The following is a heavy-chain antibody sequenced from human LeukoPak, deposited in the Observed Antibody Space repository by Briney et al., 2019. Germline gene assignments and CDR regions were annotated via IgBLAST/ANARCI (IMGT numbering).Heavy chain of an antibody. V-gene: IGHV1-2*02. CDR1: GYTFTGYY. CDR2: INPNSGGT. D-gene: IGHD3-9*01. CDR3: ARDPGGQLRYFDWSPGWFDP. J-gene: IGHJ5*02. Sequence: ASVKVSCKASGYTFTGYYMHWVRQAPGQGLEWMGWINPNSGGTNYAQKFQGRVTMTRDTSISTAYMELSRLRSDDTAVYYCARDPGGQLRYFDWSPGWFDPWGQGTLVTVSS.